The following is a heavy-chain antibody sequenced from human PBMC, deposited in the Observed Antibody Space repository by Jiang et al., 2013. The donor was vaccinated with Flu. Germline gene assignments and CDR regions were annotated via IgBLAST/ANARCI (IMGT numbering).Heavy chain of an antibody. J-gene: IGHJ4*02. Sequence: GPGLVKPSETLSLTCNVSGGSISRSSYYWAWIRQSPGKGLEWIGTIYYSGTTSYKTSLKSRVSISADTSKNQFFLNLSSVTAADTAVYYCARLPGLADAWGQGVLVTVSS. CDR3: ARLPGLADA. CDR1: GGSISRSSYY. D-gene: IGHD3-16*01. CDR2: IYYSGTT. V-gene: IGHV4-39*01.